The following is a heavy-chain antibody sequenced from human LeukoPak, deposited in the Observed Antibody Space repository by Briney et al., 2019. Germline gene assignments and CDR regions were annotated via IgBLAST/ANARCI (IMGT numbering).Heavy chain of an antibody. J-gene: IGHJ4*02. CDR1: GFTFSSYA. CDR2: ISYDGSNK. Sequence: GGSLRLSCAASGFTFSSYAMHWVRQAPGKGLEWVAVISYDGSNKYYADSVKGRFTISRDNSKNTLYLQMNSLRAEDTAAYYCARDMGEPPFDYWGQGTLVTVSS. V-gene: IGHV3-30*04. D-gene: IGHD3-16*01. CDR3: ARDMGEPPFDY.